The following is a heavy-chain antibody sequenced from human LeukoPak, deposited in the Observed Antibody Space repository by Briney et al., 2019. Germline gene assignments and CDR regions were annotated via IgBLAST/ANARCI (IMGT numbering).Heavy chain of an antibody. J-gene: IGHJ4*02. Sequence: GGSLRLSCAASGFTFSSYAMHWVRQAPGKGLEWVAVISYDGSNKYYADSVKGRFTISRDNSKNTLYLQMNSLRAEDTAVYYCARDPYRSGYPEYYFDYWGQGTLVTVSS. V-gene: IGHV3-30-3*01. D-gene: IGHD3-22*01. CDR2: ISYDGSNK. CDR1: GFTFSSYA. CDR3: ARDPYRSGYPEYYFDY.